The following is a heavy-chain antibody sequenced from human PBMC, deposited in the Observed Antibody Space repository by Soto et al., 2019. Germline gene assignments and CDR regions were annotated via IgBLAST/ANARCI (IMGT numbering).Heavy chain of an antibody. Sequence: QMQLQEAGPGLVRPSETLSLTCTVSGGSIRGFYWSWIRQPAGKGLEWIGRMHSTGSANYNPSLKSRVTISIDMSKNQGSLKLTSVTAADTALSFCARASMPKAHFDYWGQGTLVTVSS. CDR2: MHSTGSA. J-gene: IGHJ4*02. V-gene: IGHV4-4*07. CDR3: ARASMPKAHFDY. D-gene: IGHD2-2*01. CDR1: GGSIRGFY.